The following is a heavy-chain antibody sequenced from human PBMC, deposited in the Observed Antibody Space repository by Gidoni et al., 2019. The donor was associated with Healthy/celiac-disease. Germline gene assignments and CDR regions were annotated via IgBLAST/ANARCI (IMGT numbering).Heavy chain of an antibody. D-gene: IGHD3-10*01. V-gene: IGHV4-34*01. Sequence: QVQLQQWVAGLLKPSATLSLTCAAYEGHFSRHYGSGIRQPPGKGLEWIAEINLSGSTTDNPSLKSRVTISVDTSKNQLSLKLTSVTAADTTVYYCARGGTNYYGSGSYQTDACDIWGQGTMVTVSS. CDR2: INLSGST. CDR3: ARGGTNYYGSGSYQTDACDI. J-gene: IGHJ3*02. CDR1: EGHFSRHY.